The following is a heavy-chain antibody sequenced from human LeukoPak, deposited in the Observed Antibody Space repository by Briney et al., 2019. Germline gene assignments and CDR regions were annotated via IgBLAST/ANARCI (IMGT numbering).Heavy chain of an antibody. J-gene: IGHJ4*02. V-gene: IGHV2-5*02. CDR3: VHRRYYYDSSGYYQDYYFDY. Sequence: SGPTLVKPTQTLTLTCTFSGFSLNTNGVGVGWIRQPPGKALEWLALIYWDDDKRYSPSLKSRLTINKDTSKNQVVLTMTNMDPVDTATYYCVHRRYYYDSSGYYQDYYFDYWGRGTLVTVSS. D-gene: IGHD3-22*01. CDR2: IYWDDDK. CDR1: GFSLNTNGVG.